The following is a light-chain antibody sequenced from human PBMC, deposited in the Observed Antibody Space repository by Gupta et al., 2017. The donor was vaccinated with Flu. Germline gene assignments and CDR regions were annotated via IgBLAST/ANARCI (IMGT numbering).Light chain of an antibody. CDR3: QQYWTSPHS. Sequence: EIVLTQSPGTLSLSPGESAALSCRASQYVSNNYLVWYQKKPGQPPRLLIYRASSRPPGIPDRFSGSGSGTDFTLAISRLELEDFAVYYCQQYWTSPHSFGRGTKLEIK. CDR1: QYVSNNY. V-gene: IGKV3-20*01. CDR2: RAS. J-gene: IGKJ2*03.